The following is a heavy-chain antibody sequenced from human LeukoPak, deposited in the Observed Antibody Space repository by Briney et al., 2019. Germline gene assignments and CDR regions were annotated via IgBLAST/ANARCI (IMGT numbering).Heavy chain of an antibody. CDR1: GYTFSSYA. CDR2: IIPILGIA. J-gene: IGHJ6*02. V-gene: IGHV1-69*04. Sequence: ASVKVSCKASGYTFSSYAISWVRQAPGQGLEWMGRIIPILGIANYAQKFQGRVTITADKSTSTAYMELSSLRSEDTAVYYCATGDEVVGYYYYGMDVWGQGTTVTVSS. CDR3: ATGDEVVGYYYYGMDV. D-gene: IGHD4-17*01.